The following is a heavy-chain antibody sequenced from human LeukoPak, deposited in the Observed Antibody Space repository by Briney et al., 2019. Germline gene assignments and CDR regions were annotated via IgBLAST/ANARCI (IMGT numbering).Heavy chain of an antibody. Sequence: GSLRLSCAASGFTFTNYAMSWVRQAPGKGLEWVSSITGSGGSSYYADSVKDRFTISRDTSKNTLYLQLNSLRAEDTAVYYCAKEGRYTYGYVDYWGQGTLVTVSS. CDR2: ITGSGGSS. CDR3: AKEGRYTYGYVDY. J-gene: IGHJ4*02. CDR1: GFTFTNYA. D-gene: IGHD5-18*01. V-gene: IGHV3-23*01.